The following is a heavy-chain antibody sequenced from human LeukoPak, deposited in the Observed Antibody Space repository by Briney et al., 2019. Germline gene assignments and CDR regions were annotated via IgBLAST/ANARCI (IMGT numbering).Heavy chain of an antibody. D-gene: IGHD3-10*01. CDR2: ISGSGGNT. CDR3: ARGGDYYGSGSPLN. J-gene: IGHJ4*02. CDR1: GFIFSSYA. Sequence: GGSLRLSCAASGFIFSSYAMSWVRQAPGKGLEWVSAISGSGGNTYYADSVKGRFTISRDNAKNSLYLQMNSLRAEDTAVYYCARGGDYYGSGSPLNWGQGTLVTVSS. V-gene: IGHV3-23*01.